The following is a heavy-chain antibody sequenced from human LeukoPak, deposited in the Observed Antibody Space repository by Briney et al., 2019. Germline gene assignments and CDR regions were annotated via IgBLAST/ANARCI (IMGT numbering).Heavy chain of an antibody. CDR3: AKDRAGGTIVDY. V-gene: IGHV3-43D*04. D-gene: IGHD6-13*01. CDR2: ISWDGGST. CDR1: GFTFDDYA. Sequence: GGSLRLSCAASGFTFDDYAMHWVRQAPGKGLEWVSLISWDGGSTYYADSVKGRFTISRDNSKNTLYLQMNSLRAEDTAVYYCAKDRAGGTIVDYWGQGTLVTVSS. J-gene: IGHJ4*02.